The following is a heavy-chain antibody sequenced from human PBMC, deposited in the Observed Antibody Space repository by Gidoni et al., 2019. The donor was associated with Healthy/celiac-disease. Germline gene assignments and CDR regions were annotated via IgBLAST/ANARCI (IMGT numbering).Heavy chain of an antibody. CDR3: AREGWELLTVDY. D-gene: IGHD1-26*01. V-gene: IGHV3-30-3*01. CDR1: GFTFSSYA. CDR2: ISYDGSNK. Sequence: QVQLVESGGGVVQHGRSLRLSCAASGFTFSSYAMHWVRQAPGKGLEWVAVISYDGSNKYYADSVKGRFTISRDNSKNTLYLQMNSLRAEDTAVYYCAREGWELLTVDYWGQGTLVTVSS. J-gene: IGHJ4*02.